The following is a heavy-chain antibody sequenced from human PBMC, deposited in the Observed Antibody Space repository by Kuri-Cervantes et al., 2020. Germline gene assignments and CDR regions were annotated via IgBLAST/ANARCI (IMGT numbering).Heavy chain of an antibody. V-gene: IGHV4-34*01. Sequence: GSLRLSCAVFGASFSGHHWSWIRQSPGKGLEWIGEVSHGGSTNFSPSLKSRVTISVNTSENQFSLNLRSVTAADTAIYFCARIPDAYYYDNNRSPALTFDSWGQGTLVTVSS. CDR3: ARIPDAYYYDNNRSPALTFDS. J-gene: IGHJ4*02. D-gene: IGHD3-22*01. CDR1: GASFSGHH. CDR2: VSHGGST.